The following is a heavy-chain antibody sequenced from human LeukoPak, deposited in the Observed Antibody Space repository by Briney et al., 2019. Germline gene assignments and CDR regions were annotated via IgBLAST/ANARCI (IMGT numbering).Heavy chain of an antibody. CDR1: GFTFSSYS. V-gene: IGHV3-21*01. D-gene: IGHD6-19*01. J-gene: IGHJ4*02. Sequence: GGSLRLSCAASGFTFSSYSMNWVRQAPGKGLEWVSSISFSSSYIYYADSVKGRFTISRDNAKNSLYLQMNSLRAEDTAVYYCARRQQAVAGTLDYWGQGTLVTVSS. CDR2: ISFSSSYI. CDR3: ARRQQAVAGTLDY.